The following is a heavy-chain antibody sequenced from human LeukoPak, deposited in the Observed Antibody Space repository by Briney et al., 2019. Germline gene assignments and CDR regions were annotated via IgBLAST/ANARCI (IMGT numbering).Heavy chain of an antibody. D-gene: IGHD3-22*01. Sequence: GGSLRLSCAASGFTFSSYAMSWVRQAPGKGLEWVSAISGSGGSTYYADSVKGRFTISRDNSKNTLYLQMNSLRAEDTAVYYCAKGRYYDSSGYSYLDYWGQGTLVTVSS. CDR1: GFTFSSYA. CDR3: AKGRYYDSSGYSYLDY. J-gene: IGHJ4*02. CDR2: ISGSGGST. V-gene: IGHV3-23*01.